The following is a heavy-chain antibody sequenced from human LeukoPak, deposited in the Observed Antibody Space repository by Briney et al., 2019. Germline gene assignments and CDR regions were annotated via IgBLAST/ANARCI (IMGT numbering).Heavy chain of an antibody. V-gene: IGHV4-34*01. CDR2: INHSGST. J-gene: IGHJ6*03. D-gene: IGHD6-13*01. Sequence: PSETLSLTCAAYGESFSGYYWSWIRQPPVKGLEWIGEINHSGSTNYNPSLKSRVTISVDTSKNQFSLKLSSVTAADTAVYYCARPGIADYYYYMDVWGKGTTVTVSS. CDR3: ARPGIADYYYYMDV. CDR1: GESFSGYY.